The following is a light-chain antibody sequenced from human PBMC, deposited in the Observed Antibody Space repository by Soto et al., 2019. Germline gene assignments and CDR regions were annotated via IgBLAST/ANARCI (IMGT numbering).Light chain of an antibody. Sequence: QSALTQPASVSGSPGQSITISCTGTSSDVGGYNYVSWYQQHPGKAPKLMIYDVGDRPSGVSNRFSGSKSGNTASLTISGLQAEDEADYYCSSFTTTSALVFGGGTKLPVL. V-gene: IGLV2-14*01. CDR3: SSFTTTSALV. J-gene: IGLJ2*01. CDR1: SSDVGGYNY. CDR2: DVG.